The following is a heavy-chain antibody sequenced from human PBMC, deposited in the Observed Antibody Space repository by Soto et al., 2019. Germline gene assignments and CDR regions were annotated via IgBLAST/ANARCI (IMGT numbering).Heavy chain of an antibody. D-gene: IGHD6-6*01. Sequence: PGESLKISCKGSGYSFTSYWIGWVRQMPGKGLEWMGIIYPGDSDTRYSPSFQGQVTISADKSISTAYLQWSSLKASDTAMYYCARNRIAARHGYYYGMDVWGQGTTVTVSS. CDR2: IYPGDSDT. CDR3: ARNRIAARHGYYYGMDV. J-gene: IGHJ6*02. CDR1: GYSFTSYW. V-gene: IGHV5-51*01.